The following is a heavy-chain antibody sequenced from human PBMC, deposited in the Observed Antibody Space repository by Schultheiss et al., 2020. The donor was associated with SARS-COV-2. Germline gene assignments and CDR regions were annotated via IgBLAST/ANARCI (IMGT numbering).Heavy chain of an antibody. V-gene: IGHV3-30*18. CDR1: GFTFSSYG. D-gene: IGHD6-19*01. Sequence: GESLKISCAASGFTFSSYGMHWVRQAPGKGLEWVAVISYDGSNKYYADSVKGRFTISRDNSKNTLYLQMNSLRAEDTAVYYCAKDGGAVAGDYWGQGTLVTGS. J-gene: IGHJ4*02. CDR2: ISYDGSNK. CDR3: AKDGGAVAGDY.